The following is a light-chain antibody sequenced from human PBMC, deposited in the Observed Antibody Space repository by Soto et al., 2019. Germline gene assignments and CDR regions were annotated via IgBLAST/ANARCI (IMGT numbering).Light chain of an antibody. CDR3: QQDGSSPWT. Sequence: EIVLTQSPGTLSLSPGERATLSCRASQSVSSSYLAWYQQKPGQAPRLLIYGASSRATGIPDRFSGSGSGTDFTHTSSRLEPEDFAVYYCQQDGSSPWTFGQGTKVEIK. J-gene: IGKJ1*01. CDR2: GAS. CDR1: QSVSSSY. V-gene: IGKV3-20*01.